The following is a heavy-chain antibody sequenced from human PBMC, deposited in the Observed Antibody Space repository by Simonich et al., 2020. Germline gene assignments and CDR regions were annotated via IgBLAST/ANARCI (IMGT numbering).Heavy chain of an antibody. CDR1: GGSISSYY. CDR3: ARLPDY. Sequence: QVQLQESGPGLVKPSETLSLTRSVSGGSISSYYWSLIRQPPGKGLEWIGYINYSGSTNYNPSLKSRVTISVDTSKNQFSLKLSSVTAADTAVYYCARLPDYWGQGTLVTVSS. V-gene: IGHV4-59*08. CDR2: INYSGST. J-gene: IGHJ4*02.